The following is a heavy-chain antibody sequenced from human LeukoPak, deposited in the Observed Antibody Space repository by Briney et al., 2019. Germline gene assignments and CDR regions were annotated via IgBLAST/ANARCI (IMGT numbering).Heavy chain of an antibody. J-gene: IGHJ4*02. CDR2: IYTSGST. CDR3: ARDGVVTMELDF. CDR1: GGFISSGNYY. V-gene: IGHV4-61*02. Sequence: SETLSLTCTVSGGFISSGNYYWSWIRQPAGKGLEWIGRIYTSGSTNYNPSLKSRATISLDTSKNQFSLNLKSVTAADTAMYYCARDGVVTMELDFWGQGTLVTVSS. D-gene: IGHD3-3*01.